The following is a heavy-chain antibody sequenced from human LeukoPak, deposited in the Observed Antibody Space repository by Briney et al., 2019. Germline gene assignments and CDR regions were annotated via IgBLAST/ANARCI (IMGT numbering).Heavy chain of an antibody. V-gene: IGHV3-53*01. Sequence: QPGGSLRLSCVASGFTVSNSYMSWVRQAPGKGLEWVSVIYSDGGTFYSDSVKGRFTISRDYSKSTLYLQMNSLRADDTAVYYCAGDSNGPAFWGQGTLVTVSS. CDR3: AGDSNGPAF. D-gene: IGHD6-19*01. CDR2: IYSDGGT. CDR1: GFTVSNSY. J-gene: IGHJ4*02.